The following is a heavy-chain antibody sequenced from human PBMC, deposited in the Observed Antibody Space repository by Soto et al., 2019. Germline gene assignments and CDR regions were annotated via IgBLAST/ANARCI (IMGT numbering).Heavy chain of an antibody. Sequence: QVQLVQSGAEVKKPGSSVKVSCKASGGTFSSYTFSWVRQAPGQGLEWVGRIIPILAIANYTQKFQGRVTITADKSTNTAYMELSSLRSEDTAVYYCARKVGPHHGFDPWGQGTRVTVSS. J-gene: IGHJ5*02. CDR2: IIPILAIA. V-gene: IGHV1-69*02. D-gene: IGHD1-26*01. CDR3: ARKVGPHHGFDP. CDR1: GGTFSSYT.